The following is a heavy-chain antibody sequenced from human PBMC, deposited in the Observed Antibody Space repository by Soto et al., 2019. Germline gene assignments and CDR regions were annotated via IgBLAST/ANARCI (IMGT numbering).Heavy chain of an antibody. Sequence: GESLKISCKGSGYSFTSYWISWVRQMPGKGLEWMGRIDPSDSYTNYSPSFQGHVTISADKSISTAYLQWSSLKASDTAMYYCAIERVLMVYAIISPFDYWGQGTLVTVSS. J-gene: IGHJ4*02. D-gene: IGHD2-8*01. V-gene: IGHV5-10-1*01. CDR3: AIERVLMVYAIISPFDY. CDR2: IDPSDSYT. CDR1: GYSFTSYW.